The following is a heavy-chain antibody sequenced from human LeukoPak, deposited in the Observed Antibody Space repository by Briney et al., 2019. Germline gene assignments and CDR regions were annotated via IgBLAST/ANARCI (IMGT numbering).Heavy chain of an antibody. J-gene: IGHJ4*02. CDR2: ISTTSSYI. CDR1: GFTFSDYS. V-gene: IGHV3-21*01. CDR3: ARDIYDDSGYFRRGLDY. Sequence: GGSLRLSCAASGFTFSDYSMNWVRQAPGKGLKWVSSISTTSSYIYYADSEKGRFTISRDNAKNSLYLQMNSLRADDTAVYFCARDIYDDSGYFRRGLDYWGQGILVTVSS. D-gene: IGHD3-22*01.